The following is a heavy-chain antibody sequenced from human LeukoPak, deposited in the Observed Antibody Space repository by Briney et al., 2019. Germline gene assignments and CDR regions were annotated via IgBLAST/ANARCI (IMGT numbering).Heavy chain of an antibody. V-gene: IGHV5-51*01. Sequence: GESLKISCKGSGYSFTTNWIGWVRQMPGKGLEWMGIIYPGDSDTKYSPSFQGQVTFSADKSISTAYLQWSSLKASDTAMYYCARTITLVRGVIIYPNYFDYWGQGTLVTVSS. D-gene: IGHD3-10*01. J-gene: IGHJ4*02. CDR3: ARTITLVRGVIIYPNYFDY. CDR2: IYPGDSDT. CDR1: GYSFTTNW.